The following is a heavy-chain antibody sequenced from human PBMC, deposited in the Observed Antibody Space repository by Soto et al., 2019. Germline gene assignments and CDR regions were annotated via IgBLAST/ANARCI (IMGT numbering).Heavy chain of an antibody. CDR1: GFTFSRYA. J-gene: IGHJ4*02. Sequence: QVHLVESGGGVVQPGGSLRLSCVASGFTFSRYAMHWVRQAPGQGLEWVAVISRDGSSKYYGDSVKGRFTVSRDNSNNTLYLSMTSLRPDETAVFYCARSRNGAVPDSINFWGQGTLVTVSS. V-gene: IGHV3-30-3*01. D-gene: IGHD2-8*01. CDR2: ISRDGSSK. CDR3: ARSRNGAVPDSINF.